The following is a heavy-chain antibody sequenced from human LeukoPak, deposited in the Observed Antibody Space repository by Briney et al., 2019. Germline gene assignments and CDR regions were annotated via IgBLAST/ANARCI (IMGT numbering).Heavy chain of an antibody. Sequence: GGSLRLSCAASGFTFSSYGMHWVRQAPGKGLEWVAFIRYDGSNKYYADSVKGRFTISRDNSKNTLYLQINSLRAEDTAVYYCAKEADSSGWSDAFDIWGQGTMVTVSS. D-gene: IGHD6-19*01. V-gene: IGHV3-30*02. CDR1: GFTFSSYG. CDR2: IRYDGSNK. CDR3: AKEADSSGWSDAFDI. J-gene: IGHJ3*02.